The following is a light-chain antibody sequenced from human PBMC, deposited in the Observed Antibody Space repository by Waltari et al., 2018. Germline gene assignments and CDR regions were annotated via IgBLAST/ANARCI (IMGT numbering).Light chain of an antibody. J-gene: IGKJ1*01. CDR1: QRVSSSY. V-gene: IGKV3-20*01. CDR3: QQYGSSPRT. CDR2: GAS. Sequence: EIVLTQSPGTLSLSPGERATPSCRASQRVSSSYLAWYQQKPGQAPRLLIYGASRRATGIPDRFRGSGSGTDFTLTNSRLEPEDFAVYYCQQYGSSPRTFGQGTKVEIK.